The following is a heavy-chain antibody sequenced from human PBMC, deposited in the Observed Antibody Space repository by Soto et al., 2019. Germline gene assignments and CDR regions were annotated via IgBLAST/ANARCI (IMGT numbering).Heavy chain of an antibody. D-gene: IGHD6-19*01. V-gene: IGHV1-18*01. Sequence: AAVKVSCKASGYTFASYGISWVRHGPGQGLEWMGWISAYNGNTNYAQKLQGRVTMTTDTSTSIAYMELRSLRSDDTAVYSCARSYSSGWEPRGYYYYSYGMDVWGQGTTVTVSS. J-gene: IGHJ6*02. CDR3: ARSYSSGWEPRGYYYYSYGMDV. CDR2: ISAYNGNT. CDR1: GYTFASYG.